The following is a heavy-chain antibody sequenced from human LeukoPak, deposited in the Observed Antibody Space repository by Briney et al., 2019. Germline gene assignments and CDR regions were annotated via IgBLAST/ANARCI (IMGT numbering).Heavy chain of an antibody. D-gene: IGHD4-23*01. J-gene: IGHJ4*02. CDR2: IIPIFGTA. CDR1: GFTFSSYA. V-gene: IGHV1-69*01. Sequence: GGSLRLSCAASGFTFSSYAISWVRQAPGQGLEWMGGIIPIFGTANYAQKFQGRVTITADESTSTAYMELSSLRSEDTAVYYCARVPQRWIIDYWGQGTLVTVSS. CDR3: ARVPQRWIIDY.